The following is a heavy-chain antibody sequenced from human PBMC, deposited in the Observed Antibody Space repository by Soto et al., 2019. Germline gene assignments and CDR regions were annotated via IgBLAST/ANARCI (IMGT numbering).Heavy chain of an antibody. CDR2: IYLSGST. CDR3: ARDLVPSITIFGVVIHYGMDV. J-gene: IGHJ6*02. V-gene: IGHV4-4*02. D-gene: IGHD3-3*01. CDR1: GGSISSSNW. Sequence: PAETLSLTCAVSGGSISSSNWWSWVRQPPGKGLEWIGEIYLSGSTNYNPSLKSRVTISVDKSKNQFSLKLSSVTAADTAVYYCARDLVPSITIFGVVIHYGMDVWGQGTTVTVSS.